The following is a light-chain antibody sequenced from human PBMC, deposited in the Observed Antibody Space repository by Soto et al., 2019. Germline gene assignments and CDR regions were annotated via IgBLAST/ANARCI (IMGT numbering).Light chain of an antibody. Sequence: DIQMTQSPSTLSASVGDRVTITCRASQSIRSWLAWYQQKPGKAPKLLIYKASSLESGVPSRFSGSGSGTEFTLTISSLQPDDFATYYCQQYNSSWTFGQGTKVEI. CDR2: KAS. J-gene: IGKJ1*01. V-gene: IGKV1-5*03. CDR1: QSIRSW. CDR3: QQYNSSWT.